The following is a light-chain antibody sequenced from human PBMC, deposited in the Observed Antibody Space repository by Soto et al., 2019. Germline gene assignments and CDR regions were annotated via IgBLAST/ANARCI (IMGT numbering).Light chain of an antibody. CDR3: QQYGNSPIT. CDR1: PSVSGSN. Sequence: EIVLTQSPGTLSLSPGERATLSCRASPSVSGSNLAWYQQKPGQAPRLVIYGASSRPTGVPDRFVGRGSGTDFSLTINRLEPEDFAVYYCQQYGNSPITFGQGTRLEIK. J-gene: IGKJ5*01. CDR2: GAS. V-gene: IGKV3-20*01.